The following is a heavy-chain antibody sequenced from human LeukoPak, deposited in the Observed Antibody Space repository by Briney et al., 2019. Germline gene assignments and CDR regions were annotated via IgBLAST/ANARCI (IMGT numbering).Heavy chain of an antibody. CDR2: IYSGGRT. CDR1: GFTVSSNY. J-gene: IGHJ3*02. Sequence: PGGSLRLSCAASGFTVSSNYMSWVRQAPGEGLEWGSVIYSGGRTYYAGSVRGRFTISRDKSNNKLYLQMNSLRAEDTAVSYCARDVGRGAFDIWGQGTMVTVSS. V-gene: IGHV3-66*01. CDR3: ARDVGRGAFDI. D-gene: IGHD3-10*01.